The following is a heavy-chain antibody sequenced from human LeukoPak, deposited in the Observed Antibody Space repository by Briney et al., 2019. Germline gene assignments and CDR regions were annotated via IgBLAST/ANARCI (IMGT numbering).Heavy chain of an antibody. D-gene: IGHD3-10*01. CDR1: GGSISSGGYY. V-gene: IGHV4-31*03. J-gene: IGHJ4*02. CDR2: IYYSGST. Sequence: SETLSLTCTVSGGSISSGGYYWSWIRQHPGKGLEWIGYIYYSGSTYYNPSLKSRVTISVDTSKNQFSLKLSSVTAADTAEYYCAREPYGSGTFDYWGQGTLVTVSA. CDR3: AREPYGSGTFDY.